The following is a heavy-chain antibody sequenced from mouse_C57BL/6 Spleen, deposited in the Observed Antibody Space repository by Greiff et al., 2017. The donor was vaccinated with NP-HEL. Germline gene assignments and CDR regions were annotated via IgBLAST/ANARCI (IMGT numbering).Heavy chain of an antibody. CDR2: ISYSGST. D-gene: IGHD1-1*01. J-gene: IGHJ1*03. CDR1: GYSITSDY. V-gene: IGHV3-8*01. Sequence: VQLKESGPGLAKPSQTLSLTCSVTGYSITSDYWNWIRKFPGNKLEYMGYISYSGSTYYNPSLKSRISITRDTSKNQYYLQLNSVTTEDTATYYCARGYYGSSDVGYFDVWGTGTTVTVSS. CDR3: ARGYYGSSDVGYFDV.